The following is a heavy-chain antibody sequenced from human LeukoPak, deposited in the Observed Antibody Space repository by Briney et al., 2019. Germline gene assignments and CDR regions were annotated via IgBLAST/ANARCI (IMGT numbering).Heavy chain of an antibody. CDR3: ARRTSWYGDY. J-gene: IGHJ4*02. Sequence: ASVKVSCKASGYTFTSYAMHWVRQAPGQRLEWMGWISPYNGNTNYAQKLQGRVTMTTDTSTSTAYMELRSLKSDDTAVYYCARRTSWYGDYWGQGSLVTVSS. D-gene: IGHD2-2*01. V-gene: IGHV1-18*01. CDR2: ISPYNGNT. CDR1: GYTFTSYA.